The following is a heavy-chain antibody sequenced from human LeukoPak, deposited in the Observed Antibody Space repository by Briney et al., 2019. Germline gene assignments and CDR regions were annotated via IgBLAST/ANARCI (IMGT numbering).Heavy chain of an antibody. Sequence: GGSLRLSCAASGFTFSSYGMPWVRQAPGKGLEWVSVIYSGGSTYYADSVKGRFTISRDNSKNTLYLQMNSLRAEDTAVYYCARLEYGYWGQGTLVTVSS. CDR3: ARLEYGY. CDR1: GFTFSSYG. D-gene: IGHD2-2*01. CDR2: IYSGGST. V-gene: IGHV3-66*04. J-gene: IGHJ4*02.